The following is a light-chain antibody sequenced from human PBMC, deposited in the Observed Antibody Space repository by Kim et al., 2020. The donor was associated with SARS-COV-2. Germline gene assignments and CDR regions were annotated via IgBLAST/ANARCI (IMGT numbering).Light chain of an antibody. CDR1: SLRSYY. Sequence: ALGQTVRITCQGDSLRSYYASGYQQKPGQGPVLVIYGKNNRPSGIPDRFSGSSSGNTASLTSTGAQAEDEADYYCNSRDSSGNHVVFGGGTQLTVL. V-gene: IGLV3-19*01. J-gene: IGLJ2*01. CDR2: GKN. CDR3: NSRDSSGNHVV.